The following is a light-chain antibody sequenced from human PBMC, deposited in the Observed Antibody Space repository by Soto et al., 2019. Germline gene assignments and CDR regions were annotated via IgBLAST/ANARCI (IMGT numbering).Light chain of an antibody. CDR2: DVS. J-gene: IGLJ1*01. CDR3: SSYTSSSTPWV. Sequence: ALTQPTSVSGSPGQSITISCTGTSSDVGGYNYVSWYQHHPGKAPKLMICDVSDRPSGVSNRFSGSKSGNTASLTISGLQAEDEADYYCSSYTSSSTPWVFGTGTKVTVL. V-gene: IGLV2-14*03. CDR1: SSDVGGYNY.